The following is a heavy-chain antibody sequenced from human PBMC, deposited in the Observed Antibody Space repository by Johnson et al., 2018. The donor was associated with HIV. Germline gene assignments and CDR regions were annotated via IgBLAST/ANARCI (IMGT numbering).Heavy chain of an antibody. CDR2: TSYDESDK. Sequence: QVQLVESGGGVVQPGTSLILSCAASGFTFSYYSMHWVRQAPGKGLEWVALTSYDESDKFYADSVKGRFIISRDNPRNTLYLQMNGLRAEDTAVYYCAKGTNGQSGAFDIWGQGTVVTVSS. V-gene: IGHV3-30*04. CDR1: GFTFSYYS. D-gene: IGHD2-8*01. CDR3: AKGTNGQSGAFDI. J-gene: IGHJ3*02.